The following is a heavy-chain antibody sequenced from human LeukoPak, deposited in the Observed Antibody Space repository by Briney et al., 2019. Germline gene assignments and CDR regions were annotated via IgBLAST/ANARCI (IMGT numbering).Heavy chain of an antibody. V-gene: IGHV1-46*01. CDR1: GYTFTSYY. D-gene: IGHD2-15*01. J-gene: IGHJ4*02. CDR2: INPSGGST. Sequence: GASVKVSCKASGYTFTSYYMHWVRQAPGQGLEWMGIINPSGGSTSYAQKFQGRVTMTRDTSTSTVYMELSSLRSEDTAVYYCARQQMVVAAPGGFDYWGQGTLVTVSS. CDR3: ARQQMVVAAPGGFDY.